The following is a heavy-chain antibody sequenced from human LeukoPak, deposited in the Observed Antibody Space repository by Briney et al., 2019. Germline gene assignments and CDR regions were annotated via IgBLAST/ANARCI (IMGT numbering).Heavy chain of an antibody. CDR3: AKVTSSYNYFDY. CDR2: FSGSGGRT. V-gene: IGHV3-23*01. J-gene: IGHJ4*02. CDR1: GFTFSTYA. D-gene: IGHD2-2*01. Sequence: PGGSLRLSCAASGFTFSTYAMSWVRQAPGKGLEWVSTFSGSGGRTLYADPVKGRFAISRDNSKNTLYLQMNSLRAEDTAVYYCAKVTSSYNYFDYWGQGAPVTVSS.